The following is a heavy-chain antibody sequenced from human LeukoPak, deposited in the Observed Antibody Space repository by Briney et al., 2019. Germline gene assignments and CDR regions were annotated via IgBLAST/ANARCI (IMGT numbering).Heavy chain of an antibody. J-gene: IGHJ4*02. CDR3: ARGGARYETHPRGY. D-gene: IGHD5-12*01. CDR2: ISSSSSYI. CDR1: GFTFSSYS. V-gene: IGHV3-21*01. Sequence: GGSLRLSCAASGFTFSSYSMNWVRQAPGKGLEWVSSISSSSSYIYYADSVKGRFTISRDNAKNSLYLQMNSLRAEDTAVYYCARGGARYETHPRGYRGQGTLVTVSS.